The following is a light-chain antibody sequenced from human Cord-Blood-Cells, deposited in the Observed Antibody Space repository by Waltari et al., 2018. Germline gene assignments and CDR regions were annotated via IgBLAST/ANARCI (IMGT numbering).Light chain of an antibody. CDR3: QQRSNWPPLT. V-gene: IGKV3-11*01. CDR2: DAS. CDR1: KSVSSY. J-gene: IGKJ4*01. Sequence: ESVLTQSPATLSLSPGERATLSCRASKSVSSYLAWYQQKPGQAPRLLIYDASNRATGIPARFSGSGSGTDFTLTISSLEPEDFAVYYCQQRSNWPPLTFGGGTQVEIK.